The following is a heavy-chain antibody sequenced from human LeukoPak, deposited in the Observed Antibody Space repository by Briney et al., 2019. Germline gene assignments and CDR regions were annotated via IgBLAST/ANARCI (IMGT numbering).Heavy chain of an antibody. D-gene: IGHD4-23*01. V-gene: IGHV4-34*01. CDR3: ARGPNYGGNSKDFDY. J-gene: IGHJ4*02. CDR2: INHSGST. CDR1: GGSFSGYY. Sequence: SETLSLTCAVYGGSFSGYYWSWIRQPPGKGLEWIGEINHSGSTNYSPSLKSRVTISVDTSKNQFSLKLSSVTAADTAVYYCARGPNYGGNSKDFDYWGQGTLVTVSS.